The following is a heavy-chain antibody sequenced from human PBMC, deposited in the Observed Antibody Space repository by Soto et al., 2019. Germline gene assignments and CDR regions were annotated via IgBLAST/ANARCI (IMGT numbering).Heavy chain of an antibody. CDR2: ISHSGIT. CDR3: ARALSYGYIGY. D-gene: IGHD5-18*01. Sequence: QVQLQQWGAGLLKPSETLSLTCAVFGGSFSAYYGSWIRQPPGKGLEWIGEISHSGITNYNPSLKSRVTISVDTSRSQFSLKLSSVTAADTAVYYCARALSYGYIGYWGQGTLVTVSS. V-gene: IGHV4-34*01. J-gene: IGHJ4*02. CDR1: GGSFSAYY.